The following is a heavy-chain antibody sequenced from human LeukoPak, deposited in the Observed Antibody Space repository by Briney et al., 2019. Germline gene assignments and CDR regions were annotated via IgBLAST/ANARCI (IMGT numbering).Heavy chain of an antibody. V-gene: IGHV3-48*03. D-gene: IGHD6-19*01. J-gene: IGHJ4*02. CDR3: ARVGRSGWPYYLDS. CDR1: GFAFSSYE. Sequence: GGSLRLSCAASGFAFSSYEMNWVRQAPGKGLEWVSYISSSGSTIYYADSMKGRFTLSRDNAKNSLYLQMNSLRAEDTAVYYCARVGRSGWPYYLDSWGQGTLVTVSS. CDR2: ISSSGSTI.